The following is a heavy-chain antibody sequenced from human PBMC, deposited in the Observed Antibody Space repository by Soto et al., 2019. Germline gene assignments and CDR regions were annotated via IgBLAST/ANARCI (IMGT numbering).Heavy chain of an antibody. Sequence: ASVKVSCKASGYTFTSYGISWVRQAPGQGLEWMGWISAYNGNTIYAQKFQGRVTMTEDTSTDTAYMELSSLRSEDTAVYYCATYHDYGDYVRWFDPWGQGTLVTVSS. CDR3: ATYHDYGDYVRWFDP. J-gene: IGHJ5*02. CDR2: ISAYNGNT. V-gene: IGHV1-18*01. CDR1: GYTFTSYG. D-gene: IGHD4-17*01.